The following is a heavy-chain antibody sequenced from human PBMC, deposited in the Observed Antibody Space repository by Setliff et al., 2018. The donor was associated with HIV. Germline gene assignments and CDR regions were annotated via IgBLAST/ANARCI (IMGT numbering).Heavy chain of an antibody. D-gene: IGHD4-4*01. CDR3: AKGGRDYNWWDLSYYYYYYMDV. J-gene: IGHJ6*03. CDR2: IRYDGSNK. Sequence: GGSLRLSCAASGFTFSSYGMHWVRQAPGKGLEWVAFIRYDGSNKYYADSVKCRLTISRDNSKNTLYLQMNSLRAEDTAVYYCAKGGRDYNWWDLSYYYYYYMDVWGKGTTVTVSS. V-gene: IGHV3-30*02. CDR1: GFTFSSYG.